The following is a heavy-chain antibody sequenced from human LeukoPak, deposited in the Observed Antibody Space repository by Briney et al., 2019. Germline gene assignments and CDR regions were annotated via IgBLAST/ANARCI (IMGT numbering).Heavy chain of an antibody. CDR3: ARDPSGSYYY. D-gene: IGHD3-10*01. CDR1: GFTFSSYS. J-gene: IGHJ4*02. CDR2: ISSSSSTI. V-gene: IGHV3-48*04. Sequence: GGSLRLSCAASGFTFSSYSMNWVRQAPGKGLEWVSYISSSSSTIYYADSVKGRFTISKDNAKNTLYLQMNSLRAEDTAVYYCARDPSGSYYYWGQGTLVTVSS.